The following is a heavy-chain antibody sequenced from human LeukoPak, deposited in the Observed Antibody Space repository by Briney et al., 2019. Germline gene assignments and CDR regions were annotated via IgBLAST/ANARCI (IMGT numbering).Heavy chain of an antibody. Sequence: GGSLRLSCAASGFTFSSYGMHWVRQAPGKGLEWVAVISYDGSNKYYADSVKGRFTISRDNSKNTLYLQMNSLRAEDTAVYYCARDELGEFRFDYWGQGTLVTVSS. CDR1: GFTFSSYG. V-gene: IGHV3-30*03. J-gene: IGHJ4*02. CDR2: ISYDGSNK. CDR3: ARDELGEFRFDY. D-gene: IGHD3-10*01.